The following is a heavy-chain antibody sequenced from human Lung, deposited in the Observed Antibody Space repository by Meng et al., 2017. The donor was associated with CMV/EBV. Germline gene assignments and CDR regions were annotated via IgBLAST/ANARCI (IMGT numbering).Heavy chain of an antibody. D-gene: IGHD1-26*01. V-gene: IGHV2-5*02. J-gene: IGHJ4*02. CDR2: IFWDDDK. Sequence: QITLKESGPTLVKPXHTLTLTCTFSGFSLSTSGVGVGWLRQPPGKALEWLALIFWDDDKRYSPSLKSRLTITKDTSKNQVVLTMTNMDPVDTATYYCARRFSAHGYFDNWGQGTLVTVSS. CDR3: ARRFSAHGYFDN. CDR1: GFSLSTSGVG.